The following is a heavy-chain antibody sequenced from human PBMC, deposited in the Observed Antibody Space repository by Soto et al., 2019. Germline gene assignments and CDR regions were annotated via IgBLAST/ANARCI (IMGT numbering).Heavy chain of an antibody. Sequence: EVQLVESGGGLVQPGGSLKLSCAASGFTFSGSVMHWVRQASGKGLEWVGRIRSKANTYATAYAVSVKGRFTISRDDSRNTAYLQMNSPKTEDTAVYYCARGVYDFWSGHPKGLDYWGQGTVVTVSS. CDR2: IRSKANTYAT. V-gene: IGHV3-73*02. CDR1: GFTFSGSV. J-gene: IGHJ4*02. D-gene: IGHD3-3*01. CDR3: ARGVYDFWSGHPKGLDY.